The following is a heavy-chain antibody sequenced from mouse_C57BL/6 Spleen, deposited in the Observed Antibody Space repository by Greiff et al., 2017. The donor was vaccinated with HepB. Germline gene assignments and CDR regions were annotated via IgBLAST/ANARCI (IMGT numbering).Heavy chain of an antibody. CDR1: GFTFSDYG. J-gene: IGHJ3*01. CDR3: ARPDGYLAWFAY. Sequence: DVMLVESGGGLVKPGGSLKLSCAASGFTFSDYGMHWVRQAPEKGLEWVAYISSGSSTIYYADTVKGRFTISRDNAKNTLFLQMTSLRSEDTAMYYWARPDGYLAWFAYWGQGTLVTVSA. D-gene: IGHD2-3*01. CDR2: ISSGSSTI. V-gene: IGHV5-17*01.